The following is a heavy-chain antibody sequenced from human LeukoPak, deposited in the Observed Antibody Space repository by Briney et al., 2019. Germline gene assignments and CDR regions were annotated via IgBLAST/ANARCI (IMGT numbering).Heavy chain of an antibody. CDR2: INHSGST. CDR3: ARAVYYGSGSYFDY. D-gene: IGHD3-10*01. V-gene: IGHV4-34*01. Sequence: SETLSLTCAVYGGSFSGYYWSWIRQPPGKGLEWIGEINHSGSTNYNPSLKSRVTMSVDTSKNQFSLKLSSVTAADTAVYYCARAVYYGSGSYFDYWGQGTPVTVSS. CDR1: GGSFSGYY. J-gene: IGHJ4*03.